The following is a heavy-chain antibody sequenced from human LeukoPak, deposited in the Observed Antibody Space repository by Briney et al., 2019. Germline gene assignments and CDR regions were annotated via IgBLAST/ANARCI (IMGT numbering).Heavy chain of an antibody. CDR3: ARDPSGRSGSYPDY. V-gene: IGHV3-23*01. CDR2: ISSSGDTT. CDR1: GFTFSSYA. J-gene: IGHJ4*02. Sequence: PGGSLRLSCAASGFTFSSYAMSWVRQAPGKGLEWVSAISSSGDTTYYADSVKGRFTISRDNSKNTLYLQMNSLRAADTAVYYCARDPSGRSGSYPDYWGQGTLITVSS. D-gene: IGHD3-10*01.